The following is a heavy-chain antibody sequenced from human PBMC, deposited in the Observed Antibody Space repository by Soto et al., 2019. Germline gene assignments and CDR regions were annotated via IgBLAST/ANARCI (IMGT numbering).Heavy chain of an antibody. CDR1: GYTFTSYD. V-gene: IGHV1-8*01. Sequence: QVQLVQSGAEVKKPGASVKVSCKASGYTFTSYDINWVRQATGQGLEWMGWMNHNSGNTGYAQKFQGRVTMTRNTSISTAYMELSSLRSEDTAGYYCARERSSGWDVDYWGQGTLVTVSS. CDR3: ARERSSGWDVDY. J-gene: IGHJ4*02. CDR2: MNHNSGNT. D-gene: IGHD6-19*01.